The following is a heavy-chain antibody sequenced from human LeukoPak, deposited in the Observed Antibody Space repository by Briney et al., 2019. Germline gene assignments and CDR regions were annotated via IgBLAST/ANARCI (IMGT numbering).Heavy chain of an antibody. Sequence: SETLSLTCAVHGGSFSGYHWNWIRQSPEKGLEWIGEINDRGHTNYNPSLKSRVTISVDTSMKQFSLRLSSVTAADTAVYYCARDPTTVVTLPYYFDFWGQGTLVAVSS. J-gene: IGHJ4*02. V-gene: IGHV4-34*01. D-gene: IGHD4-23*01. CDR1: GGSFSGYH. CDR3: ARDPTTVVTLPYYFDF. CDR2: INDRGHT.